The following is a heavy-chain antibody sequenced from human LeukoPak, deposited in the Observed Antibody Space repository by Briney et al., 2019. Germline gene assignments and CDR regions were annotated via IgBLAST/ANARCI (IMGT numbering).Heavy chain of an antibody. CDR2: ISGSGGST. D-gene: IGHD3-3*01. CDR1: GFTFSSYA. J-gene: IGHJ4*02. Sequence: GGSLILSCAASGFTFSSYAMSWGRQAPGKGREWVSAISGSGGSTYYADSVKGRFTISRDNSKNTLYLQMNSLRAEDTAVYYCAKGGYYDFWSGYYGDKFDYWGQGTLVTVSS. CDR3: AKGGYYDFWSGYYGDKFDY. V-gene: IGHV3-23*01.